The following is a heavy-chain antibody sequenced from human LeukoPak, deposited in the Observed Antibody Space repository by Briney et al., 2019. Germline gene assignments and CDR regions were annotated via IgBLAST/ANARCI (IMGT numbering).Heavy chain of an antibody. D-gene: IGHD3-3*01. V-gene: IGHV4-59*01. J-gene: IGHJ4*02. CDR3: ARGSGYSSNLDY. CDR2: IYYSGST. CDR1: GGSISSYY. Sequence: PSETLSLTCTVSGGSISSYYWTWIRQPPGKGLEWIGYIYYSGSTSCNPSLKSRVTISIDTSKNQFSLKLSSVTAAGTAVYYCARGSGYSSNLDYWGQGTLVTVSS.